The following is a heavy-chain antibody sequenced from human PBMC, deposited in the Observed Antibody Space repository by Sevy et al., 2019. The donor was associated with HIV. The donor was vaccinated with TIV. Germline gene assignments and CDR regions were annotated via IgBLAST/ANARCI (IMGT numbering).Heavy chain of an antibody. Sequence: ASVKVSCKVSGSTLSQLSMHWVRQAPGKGLEWMGSFDPEDGETIYAQKFQGRLTMTEDTSTDTAYMELSSLRSEDTAVYYCATTTEYYDSSGYPFDYWGQGTLVTVSS. J-gene: IGHJ4*02. CDR3: ATTTEYYDSSGYPFDY. D-gene: IGHD3-22*01. CDR1: GSTLSQLS. CDR2: FDPEDGET. V-gene: IGHV1-24*01.